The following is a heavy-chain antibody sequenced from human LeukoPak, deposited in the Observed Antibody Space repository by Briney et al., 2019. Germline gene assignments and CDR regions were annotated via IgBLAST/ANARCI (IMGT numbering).Heavy chain of an antibody. CDR1: GFTFSSYA. J-gene: IGHJ4*02. V-gene: IGHV3-23*01. CDR2: ISGSGGST. Sequence: GSLRLSCAASGFTFSSYAMSWVRQAPGQELEWVSAISGSGGSTYYADSVKGRFTISRDNSKNTLYLQMNSLRAEDTAVYYCAKRGPVYGDPFDYWGQGTLVTVSS. CDR3: AKRGPVYGDPFDY. D-gene: IGHD4-17*01.